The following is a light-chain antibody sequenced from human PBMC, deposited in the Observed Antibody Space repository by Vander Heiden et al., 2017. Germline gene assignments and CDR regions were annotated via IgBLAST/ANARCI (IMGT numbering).Light chain of an antibody. CDR2: AAS. J-gene: IGKJ5*01. CDR1: QGITRW. V-gene: IGKV1D-16*01. Sequence: DIQMTQSPSSLSASVGDRVTITCRASQGITRWIAWYQQKPKKAPKSLIYAASSLQSGVPSRFSGSGSGTDFTLTISSLQTEDSAVYYCQQYDGFPITFGQGTRLEI. CDR3: QQYDGFPIT.